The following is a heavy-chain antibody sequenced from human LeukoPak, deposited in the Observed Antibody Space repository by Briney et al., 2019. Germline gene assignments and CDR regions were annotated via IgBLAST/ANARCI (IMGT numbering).Heavy chain of an antibody. CDR2: IGPTGSDR. CDR3: ATETNGRHYDY. Sequence: GGSLRLSCTASGLTFSTSGFNWVRQAPGKGLEWVASIGPTGSDRYHADSIKGRFTISRDNANNFLYLQMNSLRAEDMAVYYCATETNGRHYDYWGQGTLLTVS. D-gene: IGHD1-14*01. V-gene: IGHV3-21*06. J-gene: IGHJ4*02. CDR1: GLTFSTSG.